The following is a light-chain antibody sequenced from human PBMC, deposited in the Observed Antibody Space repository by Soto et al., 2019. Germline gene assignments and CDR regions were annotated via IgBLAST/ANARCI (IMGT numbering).Light chain of an antibody. CDR3: CSYAGTHTLGV. CDR2: GSS. CDR1: STNIGAGFD. V-gene: IGLV1-40*01. J-gene: IGLJ2*01. Sequence: QSVLTQPPSVSGAPGQRVTISCTGSSTNIGAGFDVHWYQQLPGTAPTLLIFGSSNRPSGVPDRFSGSKSGTSASLAITGLQAEDEADYFCCSYAGTHTLGVFGGGTKLTVL.